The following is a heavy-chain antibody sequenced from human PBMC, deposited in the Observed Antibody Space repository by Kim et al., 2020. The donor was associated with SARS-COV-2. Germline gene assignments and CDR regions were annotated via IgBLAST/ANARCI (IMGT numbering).Heavy chain of an antibody. CDR1: GITFSISW. V-gene: IGHV3-74*01. CDR3: ARSYDY. CDR2: ISGDGTYA. J-gene: IGHJ4*02. Sequence: GGSLRLSCAASGITFSISWMNWVRQAPGKGLVWVAGISGDGTYATYADSVKGRFTISRDNAKNTLYLQMSSPGAEDTAVYYCARSYDYWGQGTLVTVSS.